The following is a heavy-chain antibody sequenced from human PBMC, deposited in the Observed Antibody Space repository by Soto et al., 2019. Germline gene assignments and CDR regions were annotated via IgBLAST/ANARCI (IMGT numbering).Heavy chain of an antibody. Sequence: EVQLLESGGGLVQPGGSLRLSCAASGFTFSSYAMSWVRQAPGKGLEWVSAISGSGGSTYYADSVKGRFTISRDNSKNTLYLQMNRLRAEDTAVYYCAKDIVPPYVVYAIDAFDIWGQGTMVTVSS. CDR1: GFTFSSYA. CDR3: AKDIVPPYVVYAIDAFDI. V-gene: IGHV3-23*01. D-gene: IGHD2-8*02. CDR2: ISGSGGST. J-gene: IGHJ3*02.